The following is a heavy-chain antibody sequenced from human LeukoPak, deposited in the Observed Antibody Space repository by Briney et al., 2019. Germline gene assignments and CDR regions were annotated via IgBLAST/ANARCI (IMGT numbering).Heavy chain of an antibody. CDR1: GFTFSSYA. D-gene: IGHD3-9*01. CDR3: AKASTYDILTGYYS. Sequence: GRSLRLSCAASGFTFSSYAMHWVRQAPGKGLEWVAVISYDGSNKYYADSVKGRFTISRDNSKNTLYLQMNSLRAEDTAVYYCAKASTYDILTGYYSWGQGTLVTVSS. CDR2: ISYDGSNK. V-gene: IGHV3-30-3*01. J-gene: IGHJ4*02.